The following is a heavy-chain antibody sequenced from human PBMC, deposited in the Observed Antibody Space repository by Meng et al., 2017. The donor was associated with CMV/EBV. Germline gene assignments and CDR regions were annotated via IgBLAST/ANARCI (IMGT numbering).Heavy chain of an antibody. D-gene: IGHD3-10*01. V-gene: IGHV1-18*01. J-gene: IGHJ4*02. Sequence: FTSYGSSWVRQAPGQGLEWMGWISAYNGNTNYAQKLQGRVTMTTDTSTSTAYMELRSLRSDDTAVYYCARVGYYYGSGSYYTDLDYWGQGTLVTVSS. CDR3: ARVGYYYGSGSYYTDLDY. CDR1: FTSYG. CDR2: ISAYNGNT.